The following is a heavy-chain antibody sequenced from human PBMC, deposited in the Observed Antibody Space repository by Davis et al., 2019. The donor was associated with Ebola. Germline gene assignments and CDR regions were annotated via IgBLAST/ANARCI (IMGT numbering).Heavy chain of an antibody. CDR1: GFTFSVYA. D-gene: IGHD6-19*01. CDR3: AKDYSSGWSNYYYGVDV. J-gene: IGHJ6*02. Sequence: GGSLRLSCAASGFTFSVYAMSWLRHAPGKGLEWVSSIRDNGGNTQYADSVKGRFTNSRDNPKNALYLQMNSLRAEDTAVYYCAKDYSSGWSNYYYGVDVWGQGTTVTVSS. V-gene: IGHV3-23*01. CDR2: IRDNGGNT.